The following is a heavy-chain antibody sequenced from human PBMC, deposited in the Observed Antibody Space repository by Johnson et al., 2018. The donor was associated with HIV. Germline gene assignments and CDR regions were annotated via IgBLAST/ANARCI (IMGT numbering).Heavy chain of an antibody. Sequence: QVQLVESGGGLVQPGRSLRLSCAASGFTFSDYYMGWIRQTPGKGLEWVSYISSSGSTIYYADSVKGRFTISRDNAKNSLYLQMNSLRAEDTAVYYCARDFVGGVPQGAFDIWGQGTMVTVSS. D-gene: IGHD1-1*01. J-gene: IGHJ3*02. CDR3: ARDFVGGVPQGAFDI. CDR2: ISSSGSTI. V-gene: IGHV3-11*04. CDR1: GFTFSDYY.